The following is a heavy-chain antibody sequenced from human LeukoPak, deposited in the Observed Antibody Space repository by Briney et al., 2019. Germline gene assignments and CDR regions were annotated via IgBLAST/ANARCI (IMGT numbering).Heavy chain of an antibody. CDR2: ISGSGDST. J-gene: IGHJ4*02. Sequence: GESLKISCTASGFTFNNYAMSWVRQAPGKGLEWVSAISGSGDSTYYADSVKGRVTISRDNSKNTLYVQMNSLRAEDTAVYYCARDPAKFWSGHDYWGQGTLVTVSS. D-gene: IGHD3-3*01. CDR1: GFTFNNYA. V-gene: IGHV3-23*01. CDR3: ARDPAKFWSGHDY.